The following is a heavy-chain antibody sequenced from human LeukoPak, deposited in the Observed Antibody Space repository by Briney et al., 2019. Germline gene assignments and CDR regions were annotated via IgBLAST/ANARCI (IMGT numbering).Heavy chain of an antibody. J-gene: IGHJ5*02. CDR1: GGSTSSYY. CDR3: ARHSDCGSTSCYRLPHWFDP. V-gene: IGHV4-59*08. Sequence: SETLSLTCTVSGGSTSSYYWSWIRQPPGKGLEWIGYIYYSGSTNYNPSLKSRVTISVDTSKNQFSLKLSSVTAADTAVYYCARHSDCGSTSCYRLPHWFDPWGQGTLVTVSS. CDR2: IYYSGST. D-gene: IGHD2-2*02.